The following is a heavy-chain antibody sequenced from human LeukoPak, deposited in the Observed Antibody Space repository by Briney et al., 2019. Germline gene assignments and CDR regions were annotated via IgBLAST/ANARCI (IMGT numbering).Heavy chain of an antibody. D-gene: IGHD6-6*01. CDR3: ARESSSSGRYFDY. CDR1: GFTFTSYW. Sequence: GGSLRLSCTASGFTFTSYWMHWVRQAPGTGLVWVSRINSDGSGTNCADSVKGRFTIPRDNAKNTLFLQMNSLRAEDTAVYYCARESSSSGRYFDYWGQGTLVTVSS. J-gene: IGHJ4*02. CDR2: INSDGSGT. V-gene: IGHV3-74*01.